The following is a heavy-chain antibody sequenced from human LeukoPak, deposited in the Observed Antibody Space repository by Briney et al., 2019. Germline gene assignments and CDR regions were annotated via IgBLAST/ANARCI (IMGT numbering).Heavy chain of an antibody. V-gene: IGHV3-21*01. Sequence: GGSLRLSCAASGFTFSSYSMNWVRQAPGKGLEWVSSISSSSSYIYYADSVKGRFTISRDNAKNSLYLQMNSLRAEDTAVYYCARMGGYGDLSNWFDPWGQGTLVTVSS. D-gene: IGHD4-17*01. J-gene: IGHJ5*02. CDR1: GFTFSSYS. CDR3: ARMGGYGDLSNWFDP. CDR2: ISSSSSYI.